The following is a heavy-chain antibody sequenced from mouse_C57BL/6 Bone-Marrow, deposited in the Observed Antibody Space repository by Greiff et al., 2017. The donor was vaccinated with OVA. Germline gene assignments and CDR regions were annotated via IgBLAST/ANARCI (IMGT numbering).Heavy chain of an antibody. J-gene: IGHJ4*01. CDR3: ARSDYYGMDY. Sequence: DVKLVESGGGLVKPGGSLKLSCAASGFTFSSYTMSWVRQTPEKRLEWVATISGGGGNTYYPDSVKGRFTISRDNAKNTLYLQMSSLRSEDTALYYCARSDYYGMDYWGQGTSVTVSS. CDR2: ISGGGGNT. V-gene: IGHV5-9*01. CDR1: GFTFSSYT.